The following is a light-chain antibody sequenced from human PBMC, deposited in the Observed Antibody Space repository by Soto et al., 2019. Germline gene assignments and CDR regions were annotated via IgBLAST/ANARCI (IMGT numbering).Light chain of an antibody. J-gene: IGKJ4*01. CDR1: QTITNW. CDR3: QQYNNWPPLT. V-gene: IGKV1-5*01. CDR2: DAS. Sequence: DIHMTQSPSILSASVGDRVTITCRSSQTITNWLAWYQQKPGKAPRLLIYDASSLESWVPSRFSGSGSGTEFTLTISSLQSEDFATYYCQQYNNWPPLTFGGGTKVDIK.